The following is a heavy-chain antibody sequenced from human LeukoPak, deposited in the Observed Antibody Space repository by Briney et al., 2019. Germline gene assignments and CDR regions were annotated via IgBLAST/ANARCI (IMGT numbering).Heavy chain of an antibody. CDR2: ISGSGGST. Sequence: GGSLRLSCAASGFTFSSYAMSWVRQAPGKGLEWVSAISGSGGSTYYADSVKGRLTISRDNSKNTLYLQMNSLRAEDTAVYYCAKDAGSEIYRINYGLDVWGQGTTVTVSS. D-gene: IGHD3-10*01. V-gene: IGHV3-23*01. J-gene: IGHJ6*02. CDR3: AKDAGSEIYRINYGLDV. CDR1: GFTFSSYA.